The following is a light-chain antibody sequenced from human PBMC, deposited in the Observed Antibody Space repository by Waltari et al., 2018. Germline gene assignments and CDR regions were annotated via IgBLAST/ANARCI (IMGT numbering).Light chain of an antibody. CDR2: EVS. CDR3: SSYTSSSTLV. Sequence: QSALTQPASVSGSPGQSITISCPGTSIDLGGYNYVSWYQQHPGKAPKLMIYEVSNRPSGVSNRCSGSKSGNTASLTISGLQAEDEADYYCSSYTSSSTLVFGGGTKLTVL. V-gene: IGLV2-14*01. CDR1: SIDLGGYNY. J-gene: IGLJ2*01.